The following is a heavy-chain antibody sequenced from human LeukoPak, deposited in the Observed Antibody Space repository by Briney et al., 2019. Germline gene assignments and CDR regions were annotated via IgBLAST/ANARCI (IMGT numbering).Heavy chain of an antibody. CDR3: ARDQQWLVWEFDY. V-gene: IGHV3-21*01. D-gene: IGHD6-19*01. CDR2: ISSSSSYI. J-gene: IGHJ4*02. Sequence: GGSLRLYCAASGSTFSSYSTNWVRQAPGKGLEWLSSISSSSSYIYYADSVKGRFTISRDNAKNSLYLQMNSLRAEDTAVYYCARDQQWLVWEFDYWGQGTLVTVSS. CDR1: GSTFSSYS.